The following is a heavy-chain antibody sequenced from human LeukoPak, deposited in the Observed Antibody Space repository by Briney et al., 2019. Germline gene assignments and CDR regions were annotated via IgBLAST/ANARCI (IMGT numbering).Heavy chain of an antibody. V-gene: IGHV1-2*02. Sequence: ASVQVSCKASGYTFTGYYMHWVRQAPGEGLEWMGWINPNSGGTNYAQKFQGRVTMTRDTSISTAYMELSRLRSDDTAVYYCARGDRIVGATLYNWFDPWGQGTLVTVSS. CDR2: INPNSGGT. CDR3: ARGDRIVGATLYNWFDP. D-gene: IGHD1-26*01. J-gene: IGHJ5*02. CDR1: GYTFTGYY.